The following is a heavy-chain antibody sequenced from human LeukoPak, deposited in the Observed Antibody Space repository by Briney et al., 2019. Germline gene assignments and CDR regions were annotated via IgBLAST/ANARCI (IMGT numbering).Heavy chain of an antibody. CDR1: GFTFSSST. Sequence: GGSLRLSCAASGFTFSSSTMHWVRQAPGKGLEWVAVISYDGSNKYYADSVKGRFTFSRDNSKNTLYLQMNSLRAEDTAVYYCAKRVYDSSGYYANFDYWGQGTLVTVSS. D-gene: IGHD3-22*01. J-gene: IGHJ4*02. V-gene: IGHV3-30-3*02. CDR2: ISYDGSNK. CDR3: AKRVYDSSGYYANFDY.